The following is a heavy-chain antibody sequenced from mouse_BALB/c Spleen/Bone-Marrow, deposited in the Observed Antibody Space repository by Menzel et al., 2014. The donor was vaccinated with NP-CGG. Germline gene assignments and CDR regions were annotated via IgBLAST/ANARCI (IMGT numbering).Heavy chain of an antibody. V-gene: IGHV5-9-4*01. CDR2: ISSGGSYT. D-gene: IGHD2-4*01. J-gene: IGHJ4*01. Sequence: EVKLVESGGGLVKPGGSLKLSCAASGFTFSSYAMSWVRQSPEKRLEWVAEISSGGSYTYYPDTVTGRYTISRDNAKNTLYLEMSSLRSEDTAMYYCAREGLRRRAAMDYWGQGTSVTVSS. CDR3: AREGLRRRAAMDY. CDR1: GFTFSSYA.